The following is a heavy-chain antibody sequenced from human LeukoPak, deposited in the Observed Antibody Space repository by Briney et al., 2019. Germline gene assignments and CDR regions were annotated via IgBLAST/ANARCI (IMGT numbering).Heavy chain of an antibody. CDR2: IYTSGST. CDR1: GGSISSGSYY. Sequence: SQTLSLTCTVSGGSISSGSYYWSWIRQPAGKGLEWIGRIYTSGSTNYNPSLKSRVTISVDTSKNQFSLKLSSVTAADTAVYYCARLKLEYSSSSSEPSRTRQYYFDYWGQGTLVTVSS. J-gene: IGHJ4*02. CDR3: ARLKLEYSSSSSEPSRTRQYYFDY. V-gene: IGHV4-61*02. D-gene: IGHD6-6*01.